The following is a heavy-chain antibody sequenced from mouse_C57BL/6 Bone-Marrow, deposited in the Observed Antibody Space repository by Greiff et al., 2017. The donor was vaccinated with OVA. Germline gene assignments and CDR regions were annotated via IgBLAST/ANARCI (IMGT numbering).Heavy chain of an antibody. CDR2: IDPETGGT. Sequence: VQVVESGAELVRPGASVTLSCKASGYTFTDYEMHWVKQTPVHGLEWIGAIDPETGGTAYNQKFKGKAILTADKSSSTAYMELRSLTSEDSAVYYCTRGGYYYAMDYWGQGTSVTVSS. D-gene: IGHD2-2*01. CDR1: GYTFTDYE. CDR3: TRGGYYYAMDY. J-gene: IGHJ4*01. V-gene: IGHV1-15*01.